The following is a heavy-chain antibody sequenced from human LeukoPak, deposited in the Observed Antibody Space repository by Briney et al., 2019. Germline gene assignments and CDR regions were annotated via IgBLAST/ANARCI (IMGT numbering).Heavy chain of an antibody. Sequence: GGSLRLSCAASGFTFSSYAMSWVRQAPGKGLEWVSAISGSGGNTYYADSVKGRFTISRDNSKNTLYLQMNSLRAEDTAIFYCAKDVYNWNFYFDYWGQGTLVTVSS. CDR1: GFTFSSYA. CDR3: AKDVYNWNFYFDY. V-gene: IGHV3-23*01. CDR2: ISGSGGNT. D-gene: IGHD1-7*01. J-gene: IGHJ4*02.